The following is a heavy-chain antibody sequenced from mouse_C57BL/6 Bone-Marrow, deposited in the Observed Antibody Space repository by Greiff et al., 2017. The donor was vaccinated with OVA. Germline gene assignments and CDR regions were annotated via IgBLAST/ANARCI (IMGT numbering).Heavy chain of an antibody. J-gene: IGHJ2*01. Sequence: VQLKESGPGLVKPSQSLSLTCSVTGYSITSGYYWNWIRQFPGNKLEWMGYISYDGSNNYNPSPKNRISITRDTSKNQFFLKLNSVTTEDTATYYCAITTVPYYFDYWGQGTTLTVSS. D-gene: IGHD1-1*01. V-gene: IGHV3-6*01. CDR3: AITTVPYYFDY. CDR1: GYSITSGYY. CDR2: ISYDGSN.